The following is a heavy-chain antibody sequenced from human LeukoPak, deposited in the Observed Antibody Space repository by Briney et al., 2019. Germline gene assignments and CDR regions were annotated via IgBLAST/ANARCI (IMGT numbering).Heavy chain of an antibody. J-gene: IGHJ4*02. V-gene: IGHV3-74*01. D-gene: IGHD3-10*01. Sequence: PGGSLRLSCAASGFTFSSYWMHWVRQAPGKGLVWVSRINSDGSSTSYADSVKGRFTISRDNAKNTLYLQMNSLRAEDTAVYYCAIEFSYYGSGRPLDYWGQGTLVTVSS. CDR2: INSDGSST. CDR3: AIEFSYYGSGRPLDY. CDR1: GFTFSSYW.